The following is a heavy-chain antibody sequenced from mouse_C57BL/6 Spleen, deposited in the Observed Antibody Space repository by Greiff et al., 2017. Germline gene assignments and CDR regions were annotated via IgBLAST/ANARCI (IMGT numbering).Heavy chain of an antibody. CDR2: ISSGGDYI. V-gene: IGHV5-9-1*02. CDR1: GFTFSSYA. Sequence: EVQGVESGEGLVKPGGSLKLSCAASGFTFSSYAMSWVRQTPEKRLEWVAYISSGGDYIYYADTVKGRFTISRDNARNTLYLQMSSLKSEDTAMYYCTSYYDYDGVIAYWGQGTLVTVSA. CDR3: TSYYDYDGVIAY. J-gene: IGHJ3*01. D-gene: IGHD2-4*01.